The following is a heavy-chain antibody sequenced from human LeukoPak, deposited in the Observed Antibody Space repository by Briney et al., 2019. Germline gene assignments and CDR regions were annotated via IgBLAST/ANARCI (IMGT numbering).Heavy chain of an antibody. J-gene: IGHJ1*01. V-gene: IGHV4-34*09. CDR3: ASRVGPSVFQH. CDR1: GGSFSGYY. CDR2: IYYSGST. D-gene: IGHD1-26*01. Sequence: SETLSLTCAVYGGSFSGYYWSWIRQPPGKGLEWIGYIYYSGSTYYNPSLKSRVTISVDTSKNQFSLKLSSVTAADTAVYYCASRVGPSVFQHWGQGTLVTVSS.